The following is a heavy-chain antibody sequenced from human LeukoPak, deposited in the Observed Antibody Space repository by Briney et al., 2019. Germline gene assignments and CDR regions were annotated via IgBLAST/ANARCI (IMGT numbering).Heavy chain of an antibody. V-gene: IGHV3-23*01. J-gene: IGHJ4*02. CDR1: GFTFATSA. CDR3: AKDTFIMITFGGVIVEPRDDY. D-gene: IGHD3-16*02. Sequence: GRSLRLSCPAYGFTFATSAMSWVRQAPGKWLEWVSAISGRGGSKYYADSVKGRFTISRDNSKNTLYLQMNSLRDEDTAVYYCAKDTFIMITFGGVIVEPRDDYWGQGTLVTVSS. CDR2: ISGRGGSK.